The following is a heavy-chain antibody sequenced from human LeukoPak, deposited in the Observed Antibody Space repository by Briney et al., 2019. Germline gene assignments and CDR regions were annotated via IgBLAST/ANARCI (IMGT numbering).Heavy chain of an antibody. CDR2: ISGSSGST. CDR3: AKDDFYSYGYA. D-gene: IGHD5-18*01. V-gene: IGHV3-23*01. Sequence: GGSLRRSCAASGFTFSSYAMSWARQAPGQGLEWVSAISGSSGSTYYADSVKGRFTISRDNSKNTLYLQMNSLRAEDTAVYYCAKDDFYSYGYAWGQGTLVTVSS. CDR1: GFTFSSYA. J-gene: IGHJ5*02.